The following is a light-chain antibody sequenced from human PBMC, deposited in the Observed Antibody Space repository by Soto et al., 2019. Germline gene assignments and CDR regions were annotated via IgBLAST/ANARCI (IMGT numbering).Light chain of an antibody. CDR1: RSVSTN. V-gene: IGKV3-15*01. J-gene: IGKJ4*01. CDR3: QQYEKTVPPVT. Sequence: DIILTQSPATGSVSPGERAPLSCRASRSVSTNLAWYQHKHGQAPRLLIYGASTRVTDIPPRFSGSGSGTEFTLTINYLKSEDSGVYYCQQYEKTVPPVTFGGGTKVEI. CDR2: GAS.